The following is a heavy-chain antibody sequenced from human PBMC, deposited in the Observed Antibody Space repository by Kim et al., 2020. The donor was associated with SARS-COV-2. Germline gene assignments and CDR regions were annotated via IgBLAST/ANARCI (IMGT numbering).Heavy chain of an antibody. D-gene: IGHD3-3*01. V-gene: IGHV3-23*01. CDR1: GFTFSSYA. Sequence: GGSLRLSCAASGFTFSSYAMSWVRQAPGKGLEWVSAISGSGGSTYYADSVKGRFTISRDNSKNTLYLQMNSLRAEDTAVYYCAKVRVTIFGVVIKTSYYYYGMDVWGQGTTVTVSS. CDR2: ISGSGGST. CDR3: AKVRVTIFGVVIKTSYYYYGMDV. J-gene: IGHJ6*02.